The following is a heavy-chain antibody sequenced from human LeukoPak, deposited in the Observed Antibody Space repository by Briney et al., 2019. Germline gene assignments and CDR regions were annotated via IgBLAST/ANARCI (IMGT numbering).Heavy chain of an antibody. CDR3: ARPNTEANGYFFDF. D-gene: IGHD5-18*01. V-gene: IGHV1-18*04. J-gene: IGHJ4*02. CDR2: ISTYGGST. CDR1: GYTFTGYY. Sequence: ASVKVSCKASGYTFTGYYIHWVRQAPGQGLEWMGWISTYGGSTNYAQKLQGRVTVTTDTSTSTVYMELRSLRSDDTAVYYCARPNTEANGYFFDFWGQGTLVTVSS.